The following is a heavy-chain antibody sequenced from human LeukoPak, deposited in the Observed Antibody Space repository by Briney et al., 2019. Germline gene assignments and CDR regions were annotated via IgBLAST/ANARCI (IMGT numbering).Heavy chain of an antibody. CDR2: IRSKANSYAT. D-gene: IGHD5-12*01. CDR3: AKDREWLPN. V-gene: IGHV3-73*01. Sequence: PGGSLRLSCAASGFTFSGSAMHWVRQASGKGLEWVGRIRSKANSYATAYAASVKGRFTISRDDSKNTAYLQMNSLKTEDTAVYYCAKDREWLPNWGQGTLVTVSS. CDR1: GFTFSGSA. J-gene: IGHJ4*02.